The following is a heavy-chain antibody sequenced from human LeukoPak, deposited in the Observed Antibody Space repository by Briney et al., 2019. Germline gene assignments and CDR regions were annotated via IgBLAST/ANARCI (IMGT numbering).Heavy chain of an antibody. D-gene: IGHD6-6*01. J-gene: IGHJ4*02. CDR1: GGSISSSSYY. V-gene: IGHV4-61*02. Sequence: SETLSLTCTVSGGSISSSSYYWSWIRQPAGKGLEWIGRIYTSGSTNYNPSLKSRVTISVDTSKNQFSLKLSSVTAAATAVYYCARDKGIAARLDYWGQGTLVTVSS. CDR3: ARDKGIAARLDY. CDR2: IYTSGST.